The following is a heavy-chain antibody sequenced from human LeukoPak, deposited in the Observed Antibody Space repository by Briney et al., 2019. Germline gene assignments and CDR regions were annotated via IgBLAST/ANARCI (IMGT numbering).Heavy chain of an antibody. V-gene: IGHV1-2*02. CDR3: ARDSRITIFGVVNDFDY. D-gene: IGHD3-3*01. Sequence: ASVKVSCKASGYTFTGYYMHWVRQAPGQGLEWMGWINPNSGGTNYAQKFQGRVTMTRDTSISTAYMELSRLRSDDTAVYYCARDSRITIFGVVNDFDYWGQGTLVTVSS. CDR2: INPNSGGT. CDR1: GYTFTGYY. J-gene: IGHJ4*02.